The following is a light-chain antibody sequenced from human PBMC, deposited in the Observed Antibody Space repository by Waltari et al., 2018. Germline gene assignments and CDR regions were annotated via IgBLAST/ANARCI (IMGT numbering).Light chain of an antibody. CDR1: QSVSSL. Sequence: EIVLTQSPATLSLSPGERATLSCRASQSVSSLLAWYQQRPGQPPRLLIYDASSRPAGIPARFSGSGSGTDFTLSSSSLEPEDFAFYYCQQRYSWPSTFGQGTEVEIK. CDR2: DAS. V-gene: IGKV3-11*01. CDR3: QQRYSWPST. J-gene: IGKJ1*01.